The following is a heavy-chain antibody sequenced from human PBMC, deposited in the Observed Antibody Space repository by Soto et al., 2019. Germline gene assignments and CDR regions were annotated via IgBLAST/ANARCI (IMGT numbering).Heavy chain of an antibody. D-gene: IGHD2-8*01. CDR2: IIPILGIA. CDR1: GGTFSSYT. J-gene: IGHJ4*02. V-gene: IGHV1-69*04. CDR3: ARDPRYCTNGVCSHGLDY. Sequence: ASVKVSCKASGGTFSSYTISWVRQAPGQGLEWMGRIIPILGIANYAQKFQGRVTITADKSTSTAYMELSSLRSEDTAVYYCARDPRYCTNGVCSHGLDYWGQGTLVTVSS.